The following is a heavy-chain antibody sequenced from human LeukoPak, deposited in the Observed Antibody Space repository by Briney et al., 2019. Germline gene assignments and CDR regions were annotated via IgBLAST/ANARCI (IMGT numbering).Heavy chain of an antibody. Sequence: SGTWSLTCAVYEASFSAYYWGWIRQRPGKGLEGMGEINHSGSTNYNPSLKSRVTISGDTSKNQFSLKLTSVTAADTAVYYCARGRTYYYDTSDYVPYYFDYWGQGTLVTVSS. D-gene: IGHD3-22*01. J-gene: IGHJ4*02. V-gene: IGHV4-34*01. CDR1: EASFSAYY. CDR2: INHSGST. CDR3: ARGRTYYYDTSDYVPYYFDY.